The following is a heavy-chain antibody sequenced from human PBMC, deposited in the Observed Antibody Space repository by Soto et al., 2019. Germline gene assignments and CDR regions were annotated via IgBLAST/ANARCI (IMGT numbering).Heavy chain of an antibody. Sequence: SETLSLTCTFSGGSISSSSYYWGWIRQPPGKGLEWIGSIYYSGSTYYNPSLESRVTISVDTSKNQFSLKLSSVTAADTAVYYCASGPLSGSSGFDPWGQGTLVTVSS. D-gene: IGHD1-26*01. J-gene: IGHJ5*02. V-gene: IGHV4-39*01. CDR1: GGSISSSSYY. CDR3: ASGPLSGSSGFDP. CDR2: IYYSGST.